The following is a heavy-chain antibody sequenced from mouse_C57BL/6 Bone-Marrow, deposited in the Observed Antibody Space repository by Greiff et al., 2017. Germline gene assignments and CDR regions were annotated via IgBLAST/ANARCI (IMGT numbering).Heavy chain of an antibody. D-gene: IGHD1-1*01. Sequence: QVQLQQSGAELVRPGASVKLSCKASGYTFTDYYINWVKQRPGQGLEWIARIYPGSGNTYYNEKFKGKATLTAEKSSSTAYMQLSSLTSEDSAVYFCERRNYYGSSGYYAMDYCGQGTSVTVSS. CDR2: IYPGSGNT. J-gene: IGHJ4*01. CDR1: GYTFTDYY. CDR3: ERRNYYGSSGYYAMDY. V-gene: IGHV1-76*01.